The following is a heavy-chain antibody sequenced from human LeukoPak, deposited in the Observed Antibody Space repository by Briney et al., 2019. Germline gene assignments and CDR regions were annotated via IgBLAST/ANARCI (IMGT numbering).Heavy chain of an antibody. V-gene: IGHV4-4*07. CDR2: VDTSGST. J-gene: IGHJ6*03. CDR1: GASISSYY. Sequence: SETLSHTCTVSGASISSYYWNWIRQTAEKGLEWIGRVDTSGSTNYNPSLKSRATISLDKSKNQFSLKLNSVTAADTAVYYCARDEVTMVRGLISYYYYMDVWGKGTTVTVSS. D-gene: IGHD3-10*01. CDR3: ARDEVTMVRGLISYYYYMDV.